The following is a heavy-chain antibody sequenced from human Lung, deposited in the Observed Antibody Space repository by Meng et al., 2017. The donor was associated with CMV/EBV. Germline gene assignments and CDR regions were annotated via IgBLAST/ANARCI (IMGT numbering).Heavy chain of an antibody. D-gene: IGHD5-12*01. CDR1: GGSISSYY. J-gene: IGHJ4*02. CDR2: IYYSGST. CDR3: AREREDIVATGYFEY. V-gene: IGHV4-59*01. Sequence: SXTXSLXCTVSGGSISSYYWSWIRQPPGKGLEWIGYIYYSGSTNYNPSLKSRVTISVDTSKNQFSLKLSSVTAADTAVYYCAREREDIVATGYFEYWGQGTXVNGAS.